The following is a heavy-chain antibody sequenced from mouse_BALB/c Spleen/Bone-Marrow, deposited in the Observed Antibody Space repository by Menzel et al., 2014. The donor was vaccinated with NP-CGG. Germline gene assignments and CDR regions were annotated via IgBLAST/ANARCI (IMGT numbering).Heavy chain of an antibody. V-gene: IGHV1-20*02. D-gene: IGHD1-1*01. CDR3: AREGYYYGSSYGNAMDY. CDR2: INPYNGDT. CDR1: GYSFTGYF. Sequence: VHVKQSGPELVKPGASVKIFCKASGYSFTGYFMNWVMQSHGKSLEWIGRINPYNGDTFYNQKFKGKATLTVDKSSSTAHMELRSLASEDSAVYYCAREGYYYGSSYGNAMDYWGQGTSVTVSS. J-gene: IGHJ4*01.